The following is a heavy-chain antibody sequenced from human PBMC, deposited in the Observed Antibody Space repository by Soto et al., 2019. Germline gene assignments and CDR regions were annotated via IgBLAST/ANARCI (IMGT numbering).Heavy chain of an antibody. Sequence: SETLSLTCTVSGGSISSSSYYWGWIRQPPGKGLEWIGSIYYSGSTYYNPSLKSRVTISVDTSKNQFSLKLSSVTAADTAVYYCARHVLPTHWGSYRPNNWFDPWGQGTLVTVSS. J-gene: IGHJ5*02. D-gene: IGHD3-16*02. CDR3: ARHVLPTHWGSYRPNNWFDP. CDR2: IYYSGST. CDR1: GGSISSSSYY. V-gene: IGHV4-39*01.